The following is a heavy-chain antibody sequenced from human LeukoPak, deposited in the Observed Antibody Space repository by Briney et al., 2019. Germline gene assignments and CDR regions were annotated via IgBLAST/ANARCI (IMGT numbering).Heavy chain of an antibody. CDR1: GFTFGDYA. Sequence: GGSLRLSCTASGFTFGDYAMSWVRQAPGKGLEWVGFIRSKAYGGTTEYAASVKGRFTISRDNSKNTLYLQMNSLRAEDTAVYYCASKWELDYWGQGTLVTVSS. J-gene: IGHJ4*02. D-gene: IGHD1-26*01. CDR3: ASKWELDY. V-gene: IGHV3-49*04. CDR2: IRSKAYGGTT.